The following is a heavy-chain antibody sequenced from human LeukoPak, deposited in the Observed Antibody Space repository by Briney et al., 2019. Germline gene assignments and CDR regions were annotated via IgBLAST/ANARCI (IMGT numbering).Heavy chain of an antibody. Sequence: GASVKVSSKNSGSTFTGYYMHWVRQAPGQGLEWMGWINPNSGGTNYAQKFQGRVTMTRDTSISTAYMELSRLRSDDTAVYYCATDRNWNLDYWGQGTLVTVSS. V-gene: IGHV1-2*02. CDR1: GSTFTGYY. J-gene: IGHJ4*02. CDR2: INPNSGGT. D-gene: IGHD1-1*01. CDR3: ATDRNWNLDY.